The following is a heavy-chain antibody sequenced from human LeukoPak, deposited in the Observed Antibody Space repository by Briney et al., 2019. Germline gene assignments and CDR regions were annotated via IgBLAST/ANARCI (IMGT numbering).Heavy chain of an antibody. CDR1: DDSFSSHH. D-gene: IGHD1-26*01. J-gene: IGHJ3*02. V-gene: IGHV4-59*08. CDR2: FYDSGDF. Sequence: SETLSLTCAVSDDSFSSHHWTWIRQPPGTGLEWIGYFYDSGDFNYNPSLKSRVTIWMDMSNNQFSLTMSSVTAADTAMYYCARLLRPGGRKGDAFDIWGQGTLVTVSS. CDR3: ARLLRPGGRKGDAFDI.